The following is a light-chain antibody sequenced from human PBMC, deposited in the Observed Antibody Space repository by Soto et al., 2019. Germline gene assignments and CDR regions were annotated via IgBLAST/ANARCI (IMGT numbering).Light chain of an antibody. CDR3: QQYSQWPLT. CDR1: QSVTSN. J-gene: IGKJ4*01. Sequence: EIVMTQSPDTLSVSPGERATLSCRASQSVTSNLAWYQQKPGQAPRLLMYGVSTRATGIPARFGGSGSATEFTLTISSLQSEDFAVYYCQQYSQWPLTFGGGTKVEIK. V-gene: IGKV3-15*01. CDR2: GVS.